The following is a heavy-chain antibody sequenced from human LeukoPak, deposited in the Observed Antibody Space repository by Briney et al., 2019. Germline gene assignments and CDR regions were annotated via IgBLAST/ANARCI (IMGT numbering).Heavy chain of an antibody. V-gene: IGHV3-48*03. Sequence: GGSLRLSCAASGFTFSSYEMNWVRQAPGKGLEWVSYISSSGTTVYYADSVKGRFTISRDNANNSLYLQMNSLRVEDTVVYYCAREGTVTTWGQGTLVTVSS. D-gene: IGHD4-17*01. CDR1: GFTFSSYE. CDR3: AREGTVTT. J-gene: IGHJ4*02. CDR2: ISSSGTTV.